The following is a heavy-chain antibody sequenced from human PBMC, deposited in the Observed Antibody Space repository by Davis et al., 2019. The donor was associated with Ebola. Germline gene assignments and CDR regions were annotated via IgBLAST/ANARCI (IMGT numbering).Heavy chain of an antibody. V-gene: IGHV3-23*01. CDR2: ISGSGGST. D-gene: IGHD5-18*01. CDR1: GFTFSSYA. CDR3: AKRPIDSYGSVDY. Sequence: GESLKISCAASGFTFSSYAMSWVRQAPGKGLEWVSAISGSGGSTYYADSVKGRFTNSRDNSKNTLYLQMNSLRAEDTAVYYCAKRPIDSYGSVDYWGQGTLVTVSS. J-gene: IGHJ4*02.